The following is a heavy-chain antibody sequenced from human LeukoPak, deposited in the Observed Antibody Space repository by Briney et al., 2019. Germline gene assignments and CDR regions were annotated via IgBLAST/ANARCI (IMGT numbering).Heavy chain of an antibody. J-gene: IGHJ3*02. CDR2: ISEIGSTK. Sequence: PGGSLRLSCAASGFTFSSYELTWVRQAPGKGLEWVSYISEIGSTKHYADSVKGRFTISRDNAKNSLYLQMNSLTAEDTGVYYCARDRSKVTAYDDALDMWGQGAMVIVSS. V-gene: IGHV3-48*03. CDR1: GFTFSSYE. D-gene: IGHD2-21*02. CDR3: ARDRSKVTAYDDALDM.